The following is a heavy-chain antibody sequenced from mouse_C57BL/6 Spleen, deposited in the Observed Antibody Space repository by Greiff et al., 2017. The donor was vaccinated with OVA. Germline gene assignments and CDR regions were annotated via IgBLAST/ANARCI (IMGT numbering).Heavy chain of an antibody. V-gene: IGHV1-50*01. CDR2: IDPSDSYT. D-gene: IGHD1-1*01. J-gene: IGHJ3*01. CDR1: GYTFTSYW. CDR3: ARKEIYYYGSSYPFAY. Sequence: QVHVKQPGAELVKPGASVKLSCKASGYTFTSYWMQWVKQRPGQGLEWIGEIDPSDSYTNYNQKFKGKATLTVDTSSSTAYMQLSSLTSEDSAVYYCARKEIYYYGSSYPFAYWGQGTLVTVSA.